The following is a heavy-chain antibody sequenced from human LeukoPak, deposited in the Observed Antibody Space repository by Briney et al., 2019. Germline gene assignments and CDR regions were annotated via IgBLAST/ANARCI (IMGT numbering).Heavy chain of an antibody. J-gene: IGHJ5*02. CDR3: ARAKGTASAGWLDP. D-gene: IGHD5-18*01. CDR1: GFTFSNYW. Sequence: GGSLRLSCAASGFTFSNYWMNWVRQAPGKGLEWVANIKQDGSEKYYVDSVKGRFTISRDNAKNSLYLQMNSLRAEETAVYYCARAKGTASAGWLDPWGQGTLVTVSS. CDR2: IKQDGSEK. V-gene: IGHV3-7*01.